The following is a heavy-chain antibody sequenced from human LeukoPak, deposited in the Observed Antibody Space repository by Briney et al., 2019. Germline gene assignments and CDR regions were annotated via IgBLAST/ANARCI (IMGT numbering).Heavy chain of an antibody. CDR1: GSTFTNHG. CDR2: ISTYNGHT. D-gene: IGHD3-22*01. V-gene: IGHV1-18*01. Sequence: ASVKVSCKVSGSTFTNHGISWVREAPGQGLEWMGWISTYNGHTNYAQKFQGRVTMTRDTSISTAYMELSRLRSDDTAVYYCARGPITMISMDVWGKGTTVTVSS. CDR3: ARGPITMISMDV. J-gene: IGHJ6*03.